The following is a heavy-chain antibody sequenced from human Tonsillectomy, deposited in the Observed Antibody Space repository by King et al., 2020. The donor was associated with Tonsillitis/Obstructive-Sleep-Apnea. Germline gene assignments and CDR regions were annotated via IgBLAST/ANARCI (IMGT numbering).Heavy chain of an antibody. V-gene: IGHV3-30*04. CDR2: ISYGGSNK. CDR3: ARAEEGYYSMDV. CDR1: GFTFSSFA. Sequence: VQLVESGGGVVQPGRSLRLSCAASGFTFSSFAMNWVRQAPGKGLEWVAFISYGGSNKYYADSVKGRFTISRDNSKNTVYLQMNSLRGEDTAVYYCARAEEGYYSMDVWGKGTTVTVSS. J-gene: IGHJ6*03.